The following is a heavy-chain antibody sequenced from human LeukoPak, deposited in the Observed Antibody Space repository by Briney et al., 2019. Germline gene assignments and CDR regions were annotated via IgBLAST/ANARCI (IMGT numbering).Heavy chain of an antibody. Sequence: SQTLSLTCTVSGGSIRSGDYYWSWIRQPPGKGLERIGYIYYSGSTYYNPSLESRLTISVDTSKTHFSLRLSSVTAADTAVYYCARDRSGYNGMDVWGQGTTVTVSS. D-gene: IGHD3-3*01. V-gene: IGHV4-30-4*01. CDR1: GGSIRSGDYY. CDR3: ARDRSGYNGMDV. CDR2: IYYSGST. J-gene: IGHJ6*02.